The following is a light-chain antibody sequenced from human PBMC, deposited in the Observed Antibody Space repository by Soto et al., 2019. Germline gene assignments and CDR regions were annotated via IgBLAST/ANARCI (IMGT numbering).Light chain of an antibody. CDR3: QQYKSYWT. V-gene: IGKV1-5*01. CDR2: DAS. Sequence: DVQMTQSPSSLSASVGDRVTITCRASQSVSIFLNWYQHKPGKAPKLLISDASSLETGVPSRFSGSGSGTEFTLTINSLQPDDFATYYCQQYKSYWTFGQGTKVDI. CDR1: QSVSIF. J-gene: IGKJ1*01.